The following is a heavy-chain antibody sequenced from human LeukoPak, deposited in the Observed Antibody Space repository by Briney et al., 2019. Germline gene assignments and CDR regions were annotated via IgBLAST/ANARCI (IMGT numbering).Heavy chain of an antibody. CDR1: GFTFSSYE. D-gene: IGHD3-22*01. V-gene: IGHV3-48*03. CDR3: ARSSHSSGYSMAGFDY. J-gene: IGHJ4*02. CDR2: ISSSGSTI. Sequence: PGGSLRLSCAASGFTFSSYEMNWVRQAPGKGLEWVSYISSSGSTIYYADSVKGRFTISRDNAKNSLYLQMNSLRAEDTAVYYCARSSHSSGYSMAGFDYWGQGTLVTVSS.